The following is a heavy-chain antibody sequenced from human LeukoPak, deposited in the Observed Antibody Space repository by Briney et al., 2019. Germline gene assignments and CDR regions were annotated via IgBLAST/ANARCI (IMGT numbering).Heavy chain of an antibody. D-gene: IGHD2-15*01. CDR2: INWNGGST. CDR3: ARVRRVCSGGSCYRHFDY. J-gene: IGHJ4*02. V-gene: IGHV3-20*04. Sequence: GGSLRLSCAASGFTFDDYGMSWVRQAPGEGLEWVSGINWNGGSTGYADSVKGRFTISRDNAKNSLYLQMNSLRAEDTALYYCARVRRVCSGGSCYRHFDYWGQGTLVTVSS. CDR1: GFTFDDYG.